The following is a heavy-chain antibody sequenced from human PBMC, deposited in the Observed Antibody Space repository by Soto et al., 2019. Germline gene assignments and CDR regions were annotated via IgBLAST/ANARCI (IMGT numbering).Heavy chain of an antibody. CDR3: ARGEVTGTNYFDY. J-gene: IGHJ4*02. V-gene: IGHV3-33*01. CDR2: IWYDGSNK. Sequence: GGSLRLSCAASGFTFSSYGMHWVRQAPGKGLEWVAVIWYDGSNKYYADSVKGRFTISRDSSKNTLYLQMNSLRAEDTAVYYCARGEVTGTNYFDYWGQGTLVTVSS. CDR1: GFTFSSYG. D-gene: IGHD1-7*01.